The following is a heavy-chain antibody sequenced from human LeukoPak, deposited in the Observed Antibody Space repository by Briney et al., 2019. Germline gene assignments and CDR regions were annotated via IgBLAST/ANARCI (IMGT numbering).Heavy chain of an antibody. Sequence: GASVKVTCKASGYTFTGHYMHWVRQAPGQGLEWMGWINPNSGGTNYAQKFQGRVTMTRDTSISTAYMELSRLRSDDTAVYYCARDLFPRPHYDSSGYQEYYFDYWGQGTLVTVSS. D-gene: IGHD3-22*01. CDR3: ARDLFPRPHYDSSGYQEYYFDY. CDR2: INPNSGGT. J-gene: IGHJ4*02. CDR1: GYTFTGHY. V-gene: IGHV1-2*02.